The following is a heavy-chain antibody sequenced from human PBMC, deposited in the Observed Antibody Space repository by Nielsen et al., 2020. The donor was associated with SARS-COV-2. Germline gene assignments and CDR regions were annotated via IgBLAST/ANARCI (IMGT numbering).Heavy chain of an antibody. Sequence: GESLKISCAASGFTFSSYGMHWVRQAPGKGLEWVAVIWYDGSNKYYADSVKGRFTISRDNSKNTLYLQMNSLRAEDTAVYYCAKVEGYSTEEYYYYYYGMDVWGQGTTVTVSS. J-gene: IGHJ6*02. CDR3: AKVEGYSTEEYYYYYYGMDV. CDR1: GFTFSSYG. V-gene: IGHV3-33*06. CDR2: IWYDGSNK. D-gene: IGHD5-12*01.